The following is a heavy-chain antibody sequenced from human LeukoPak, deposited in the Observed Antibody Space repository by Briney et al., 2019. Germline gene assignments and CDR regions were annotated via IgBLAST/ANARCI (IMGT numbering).Heavy chain of an antibody. V-gene: IGHV4-59*01. CDR1: GGSISSYY. CDR2: IYNSGST. Sequence: SETLSLTCTVSGGSISSYYWSWIRQPTGKGLVWIGYIYNSGSTKYNPSLKSRVTISLDTSKNQFSLRLSSVTAADTAVYFCARHNYYDSSGFYTNHFDYWGQGTLVTVSS. D-gene: IGHD3-22*01. CDR3: ARHNYYDSSGFYTNHFDY. J-gene: IGHJ4*02.